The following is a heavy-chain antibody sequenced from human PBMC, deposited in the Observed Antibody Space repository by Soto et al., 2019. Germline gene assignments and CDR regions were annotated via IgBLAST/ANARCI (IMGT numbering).Heavy chain of an antibody. CDR3: ARGHYDILTGDTVTDP. V-gene: IGHV1-8*01. CDR2: MNPNSGNT. Sequence: QVQLVQSGAEVKKPGAPVKVSCKASGYTFTSYDINWVRQATGQGLEWMGWMNPNSGNTGYAQKFQGRVTMTRNTSISTAYMELSSLRSEDTAVYYCARGHYDILTGDTVTDPWGQGTLVTVSS. D-gene: IGHD3-9*01. CDR1: GYTFTSYD. J-gene: IGHJ5*02.